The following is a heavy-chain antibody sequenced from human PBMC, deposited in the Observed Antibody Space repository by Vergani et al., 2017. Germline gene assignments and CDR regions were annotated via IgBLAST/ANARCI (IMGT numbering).Heavy chain of an antibody. CDR1: GFTFNSYA. J-gene: IGHJ4*02. Sequence: QLLESGGGLIQPGGSLRLSCAASGFTFNSYAMTWVRQAPGKGLEWVSGINNNGGSTYYADSVKGRFTISRDSSKNTVYLQMNSLRLEDTAVYYCALEWNYYPDYWGQGTLVAVSS. CDR3: ALEWNYYPDY. D-gene: IGHD1-7*01. V-gene: IGHV3-23*01. CDR2: INNNGGST.